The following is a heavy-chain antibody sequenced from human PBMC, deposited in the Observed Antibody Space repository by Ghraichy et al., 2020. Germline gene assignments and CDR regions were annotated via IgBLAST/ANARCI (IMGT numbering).Heavy chain of an antibody. Sequence: SETLSLTCAVYGGSFSGYYWSWIRQPPGKGLEWIGEINHSGSTNYNPSLKSRVTISVDTSKNQFSLKLSSVTAADTAVYYCARGGLLRFLEWLPQGYYYYGMDVWGQGTTVTVSS. CDR3: ARGGLLRFLEWLPQGYYYYGMDV. D-gene: IGHD3-3*01. J-gene: IGHJ6*02. CDR2: INHSGST. CDR1: GGSFSGYY. V-gene: IGHV4-34*01.